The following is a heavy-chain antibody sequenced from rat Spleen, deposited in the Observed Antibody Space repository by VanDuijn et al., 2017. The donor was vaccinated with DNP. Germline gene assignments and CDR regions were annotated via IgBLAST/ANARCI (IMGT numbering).Heavy chain of an antibody. J-gene: IGHJ4*01. CDR3: ARGHTTDSYTPMDA. V-gene: IGHV3-3*01. CDR2: INSAGST. D-gene: IGHD1-6*01. Sequence: EVQLQESGPGLVKPSQSLSLTCSVTGYSITSSYRWNWIRKFPGNKLEWMGYINSAGSTNYNPSLKSRISITRDTSKNQFFLQVNSVTTEDTATYYCARGHTTDSYTPMDAWGQGASVTVSS. CDR1: GYSITSSYR.